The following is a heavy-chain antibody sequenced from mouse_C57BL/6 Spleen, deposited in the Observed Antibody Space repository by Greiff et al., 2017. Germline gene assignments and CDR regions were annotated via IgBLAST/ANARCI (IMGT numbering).Heavy chain of an antibody. CDR3: AREDYYGYAMDY. CDR1: GFTFSDYG. D-gene: IGHD1-1*01. V-gene: IGHV5-17*01. CDR2: ISSGSSTI. Sequence: EVMLVESGGGLVKPGGSLKLSCAASGFTFSDYGMHWVRQAPEKGLEWVAYISSGSSTIYYADTVKGRFTISRDNAKNTLFLQMTSLRSEDTAMYYCAREDYYGYAMDYWGQGTSVTVSS. J-gene: IGHJ4*01.